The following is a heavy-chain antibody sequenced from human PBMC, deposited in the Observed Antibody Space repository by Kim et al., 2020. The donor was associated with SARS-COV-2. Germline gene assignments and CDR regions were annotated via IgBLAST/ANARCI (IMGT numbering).Heavy chain of an antibody. CDR1: GFTLSNNA. Sequence: GGYLRLSCAASGFTLSNNAMSWVRQAPGRGLEWVSTIRASAETTYYADSVNGRFTISRDSSKHTLYLQVNSLRADDTAVSYCAKDRGGSGWPVFDYWGQG. CDR2: IRASAETT. D-gene: IGHD6-19*01. CDR3: AKDRGGSGWPVFDY. V-gene: IGHV3-23*01. J-gene: IGHJ4*02.